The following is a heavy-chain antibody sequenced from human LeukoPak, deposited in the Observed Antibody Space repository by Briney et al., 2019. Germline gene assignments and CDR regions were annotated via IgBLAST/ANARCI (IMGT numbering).Heavy chain of an antibody. CDR3: ARRFDY. CDR1: GFTFSTYS. V-gene: IGHV3-48*01. J-gene: IGHJ4*02. CDR2: ISSSSSTI. Sequence: GGSLRLSCAASGFTFSTYSMNWVRQAPGKGLEWISHISSSSSTIYADSVKGRFTISRDDAKNSLYLQMNSLRAEDTAEYYCARRFDYWGQGTLVTVSS.